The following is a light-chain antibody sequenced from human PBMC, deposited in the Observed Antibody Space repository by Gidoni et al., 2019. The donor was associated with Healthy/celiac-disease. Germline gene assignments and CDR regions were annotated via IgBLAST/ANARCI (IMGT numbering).Light chain of an antibody. CDR3: QQYGSSPGT. V-gene: IGKV3-20*01. CDR1: QSVSSSY. CDR2: GAS. J-gene: IGKJ2*02. Sequence: EIVLTQSPGTLSLSPGERATHSCRASQSVSSSYLAWYQQKPGQAPRLLIYGASSRATGIPDRFSGSGSGTDFTLTISRLEPEDFAVCYCQQYGSSPGTFGQGTKLEIK.